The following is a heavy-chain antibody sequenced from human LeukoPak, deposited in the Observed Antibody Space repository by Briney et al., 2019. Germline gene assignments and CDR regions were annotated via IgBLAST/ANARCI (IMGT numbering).Heavy chain of an antibody. V-gene: IGHV3-20*04. D-gene: IGHD1-14*01. J-gene: IGHJ4*02. CDR3: ARVGIRQAPC. Sequence: GGSLRLSCAASGFTFSSYSMNWVRQAPGKGLEWVSGINWNGGSTGYADSVKGRFTISRDNAKNSLYLQMNSLRAEDTAVCYCARVGIRQAPCWGQGTLVTVSS. CDR1: GFTFSSYS. CDR2: INWNGGST.